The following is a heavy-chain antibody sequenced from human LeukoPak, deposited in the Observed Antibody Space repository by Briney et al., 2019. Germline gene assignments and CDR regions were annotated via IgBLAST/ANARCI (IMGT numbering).Heavy chain of an antibody. V-gene: IGHV3-23*01. CDR3: ARNENSGWGYFDY. J-gene: IGHJ4*02. CDR2: IGGSNGIT. D-gene: IGHD5-12*01. Sequence: PGGSLRLSCAASRSTFNSYAMSWVRQAPGKGLEWVSVIGGSNGITFYVGSVKGRFTISRDNSKDTLYLQMNSLRAEDTAVYYCARNENSGWGYFDYWGQGTLVTVSS. CDR1: RSTFNSYA.